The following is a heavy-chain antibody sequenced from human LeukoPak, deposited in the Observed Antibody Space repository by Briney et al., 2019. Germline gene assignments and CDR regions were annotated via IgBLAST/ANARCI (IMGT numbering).Heavy chain of an antibody. D-gene: IGHD6-19*01. Sequence: ASVKVSCKASGYTFTRYGITWVRQAPGQGLEWMGWISAYNGDTKYAQKLQGRVTMSTDTSTSTAYMELRSLRSDDTAVYYCARDPSNTSGWYIYFDYWGQGTLVTVSS. CDR3: ARDPSNTSGWYIYFDY. CDR1: GYTFTRYG. V-gene: IGHV1-18*01. J-gene: IGHJ4*02. CDR2: ISAYNGDT.